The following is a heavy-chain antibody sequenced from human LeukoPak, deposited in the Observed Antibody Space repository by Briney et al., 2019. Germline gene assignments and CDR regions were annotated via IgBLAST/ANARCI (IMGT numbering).Heavy chain of an antibody. CDR3: AKDRVVYCGGDCSNFDY. V-gene: IGHV3-23*01. Sequence: PGGSLRLSCAASGFTFSSYGMSWVRQAPGKGLEWVSGISGSDDSTYYAHSVKGRFTISRDNSKNTLYLQMNSLRAEDTAVYYCAKDRVVYCGGDCSNFDYWGQGTLVTVSS. CDR1: GFTFSSYG. CDR2: ISGSDDST. J-gene: IGHJ4*02. D-gene: IGHD2-21*02.